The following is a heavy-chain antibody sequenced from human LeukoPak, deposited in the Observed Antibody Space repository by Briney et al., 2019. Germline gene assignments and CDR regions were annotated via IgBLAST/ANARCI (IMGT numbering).Heavy chain of an antibody. CDR3: AREQQLEYFQH. D-gene: IGHD6-13*01. CDR1: GFTFSSYG. J-gene: IGHJ1*01. V-gene: IGHV3-33*01. Sequence: GGSLRLSCAASGFTFSSYGMLWVRQAPGKGLAWVAVIWYDGSNKYYADSVKGRFTISRDNSKNTLYLQMNSLRAEDTAVYYCAREQQLEYFQHWGQGTLVTVSS. CDR2: IWYDGSNK.